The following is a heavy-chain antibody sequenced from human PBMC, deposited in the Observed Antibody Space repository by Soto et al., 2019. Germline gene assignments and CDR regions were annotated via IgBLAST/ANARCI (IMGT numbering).Heavy chain of an antibody. Sequence: QVQLQESGPGLVKPSETLSLTCTVSGGSISSYYWSWIRQPPGKGLEWIGYIYYSGSTNYNPSLKSRVTISVDTSKNQFSLKLSSVTAADTAVYYCARSRITMVRGVTSGDAFDIWGQGTMVTVSS. J-gene: IGHJ3*02. CDR3: ARSRITMVRGVTSGDAFDI. D-gene: IGHD3-10*01. V-gene: IGHV4-59*01. CDR2: IYYSGST. CDR1: GGSISSYY.